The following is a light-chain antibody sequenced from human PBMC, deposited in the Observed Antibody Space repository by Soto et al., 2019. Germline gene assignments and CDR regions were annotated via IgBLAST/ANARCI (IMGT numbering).Light chain of an antibody. Sequence: DIQMTQSPSSLSASVGDRVTITSQASQDISNYLNWYQQKPGKAPKLLIYDASNLETGVPSRFSGSGSGTDFTFTISSLQPEDIATYYCQQYSNLPPFTFGPGTKVDIK. J-gene: IGKJ3*01. CDR2: DAS. CDR3: QQYSNLPPFT. V-gene: IGKV1-33*01. CDR1: QDISNY.